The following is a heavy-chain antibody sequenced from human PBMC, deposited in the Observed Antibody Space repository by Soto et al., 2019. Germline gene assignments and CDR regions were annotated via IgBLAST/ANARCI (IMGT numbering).Heavy chain of an antibody. V-gene: IGHV3-23*01. Sequence: GGSLRLSCATSGFSVSNYGMNWFRHAPGKGLEWVSGITKTGRSTFIADSVRGRFTISRDNLKNIMYLQMNSLRVDDTALYYCTKDAEAYDFAFDKWGQGTMVTVSS. D-gene: IGHD3-3*01. J-gene: IGHJ3*02. CDR3: TKDAEAYDFAFDK. CDR2: ITKTGRST. CDR1: GFSVSNYG.